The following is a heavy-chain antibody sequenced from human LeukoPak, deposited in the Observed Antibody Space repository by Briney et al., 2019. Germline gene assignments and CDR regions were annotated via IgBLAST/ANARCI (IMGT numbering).Heavy chain of an antibody. D-gene: IGHD6-13*01. CDR1: GGTFNSYA. CDR3: ARDGQQLTLEFDP. V-gene: IGHV1-69*13. CDR2: IIPIFGTA. Sequence: ASVKVSCKASGGTFNSYAISWVRQAPGQGLEWMGGIIPIFGTANYAQKFQGRVTITADESTSTAYMELSSLRSEDTAVYYCARDGQQLTLEFDPWGQGTLVTVSS. J-gene: IGHJ5*02.